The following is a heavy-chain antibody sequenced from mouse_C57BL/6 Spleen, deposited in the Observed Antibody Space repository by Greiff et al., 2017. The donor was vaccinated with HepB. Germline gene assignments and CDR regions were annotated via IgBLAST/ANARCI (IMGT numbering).Heavy chain of an antibody. D-gene: IGHD1-1*01. V-gene: IGHV5-4*01. CDR1: GFTFSSYA. J-gene: IGHJ3*01. CDR3: ARDDDYYGSSTGFAY. CDR2: ISDGGSYT. Sequence: EVKLVESGGGLVKPGESLKLSCAASGFTFSSYAMSWVRQTPEKRLEWVATISDGGSYTYYPDNVKGRFTISRDNAKNNLYLQMSHLKSEDTAMYYCARDDDYYGSSTGFAYWGQGTLVTVSA.